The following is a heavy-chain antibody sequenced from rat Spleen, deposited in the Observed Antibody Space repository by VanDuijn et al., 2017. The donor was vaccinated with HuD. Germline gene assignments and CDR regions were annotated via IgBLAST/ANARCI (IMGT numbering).Heavy chain of an antibody. CDR3: AVAGYGY. CDR2: ISYDGSRT. CDR1: GFTFSNYG. Sequence: EVQLVESGGGLVQPGRSMKLSCAASGFTFSNYGMAWVRQAPKKGLEWVAYISYDGSRTYYPDSVRGRFTISRDNAENTAYLQMNSLWSEDTATYYCAVAGYGYWGQGVVVTVSS. V-gene: IGHV5-22*01. J-gene: IGHJ2*01. D-gene: IGHD4-3*01.